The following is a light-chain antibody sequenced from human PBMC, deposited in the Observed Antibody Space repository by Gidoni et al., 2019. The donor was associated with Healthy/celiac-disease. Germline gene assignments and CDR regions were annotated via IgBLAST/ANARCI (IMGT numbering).Light chain of an antibody. Sequence: SYELTTPHSTSVSPGQTDRITCSGDALAKQFAYWYQQKPGQAPVLVIYKESERPSGIPERFSGSSSGTTVTLTISGVQAEDEADYYCQSADSSGTYPVVFGGGTKLTVL. CDR2: KES. CDR1: ALAKQF. CDR3: QSADSSGTYPVV. J-gene: IGLJ2*01. V-gene: IGLV3-25*03.